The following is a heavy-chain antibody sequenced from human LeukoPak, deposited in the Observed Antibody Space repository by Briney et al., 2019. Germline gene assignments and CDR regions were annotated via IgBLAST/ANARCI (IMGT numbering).Heavy chain of an antibody. Sequence: SETLSLTCTVSGGSISSYYWSWIRQPPGKGLEFIGLIYYTGSTTYNPSLKTRGTMSVDTSRNQLSLKLSSVTAADTAVYCCARDSAQAIDYWGQGTLVTVSS. CDR2: IYYTGST. V-gene: IGHV4-59*01. CDR1: GGSISSYY. CDR3: ARDSAQAIDY. J-gene: IGHJ4*02.